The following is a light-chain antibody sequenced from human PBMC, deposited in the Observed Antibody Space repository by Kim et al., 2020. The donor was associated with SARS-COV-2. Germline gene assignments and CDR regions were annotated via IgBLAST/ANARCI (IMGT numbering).Light chain of an antibody. CDR2: HDS. Sequence: APGKTARITCGGSNIETKSVHWYRQKPGQAPVLVIQHDSDRPSEIPERFSGSNSGNTATLTISRVEAGDEADYYCQVWDITGDHWVFGGGTQLTVL. CDR1: NIETKS. J-gene: IGLJ3*02. CDR3: QVWDITGDHWV. V-gene: IGLV3-21*04.